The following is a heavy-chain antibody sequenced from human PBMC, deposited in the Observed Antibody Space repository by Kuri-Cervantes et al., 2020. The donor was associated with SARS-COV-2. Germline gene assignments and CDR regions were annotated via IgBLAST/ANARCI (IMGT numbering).Heavy chain of an antibody. Sequence: GGSLRLSCAASGFTFDDYAMSWVRQAPGKGLEWVSAISGSGGSTYYADSVKGRFIISRDNSKNTLYLQMNSLRAEDTAVYYCAKDSGLYSNYVTAYDAFDIWGQGTMVTVSS. CDR3: AKDSGLYSNYVTAYDAFDI. D-gene: IGHD4-11*01. J-gene: IGHJ3*02. CDR1: GFTFDDYA. CDR2: ISGSGGST. V-gene: IGHV3-23*01.